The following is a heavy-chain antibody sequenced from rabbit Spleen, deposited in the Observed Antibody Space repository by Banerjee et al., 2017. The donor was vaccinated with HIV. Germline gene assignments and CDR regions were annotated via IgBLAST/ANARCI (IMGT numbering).Heavy chain of an antibody. CDR1: GFDCSSYY. V-gene: IGHV1S7*01. Sequence: QLVESGGGLVQPGGSLKLSCKASGFDCSSYYMSWVRQAPGKGLEWIGYIDPLFGSTYYASWVNGRFSISRENTQNTLYLQLNSLTAADTATYFCVRDTWNFNLWGQGTLVTVS. D-gene: IGHD3-1*01. CDR3: VRDTWNFNL. CDR2: IDPLFGST. J-gene: IGHJ4*01.